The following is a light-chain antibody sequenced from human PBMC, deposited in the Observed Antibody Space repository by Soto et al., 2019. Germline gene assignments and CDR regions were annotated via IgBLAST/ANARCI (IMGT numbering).Light chain of an antibody. CDR2: ANI. CDR3: QSYDSSLSAWKV. J-gene: IGLJ3*02. Sequence: QSVLTQPPSVSGAPGQRVSISCTGTNTNIGAGYDVNWYQLLPGTAPKLLIYANINRPSGVPDRFSGSKSGASAFLVITGLQAEDEADYDCQSYDSSLSAWKVFGGGTKLTVL. V-gene: IGLV1-40*01. CDR1: NTNIGAGYD.